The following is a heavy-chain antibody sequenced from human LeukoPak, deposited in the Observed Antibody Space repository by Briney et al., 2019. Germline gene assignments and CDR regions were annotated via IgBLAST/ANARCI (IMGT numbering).Heavy chain of an antibody. CDR3: ARVVIRYFDWLLSGGGYFDY. CDR2: ISAYNGNT. CDR1: GYTFTSYG. D-gene: IGHD3-9*01. Sequence: ASVKVSCKASGYTFTSYGISWVRQAPGQGLEWMGWISAYNGNTNYAQKLQGRVTMTTDTSTSTAYMELRSLRSDDTAVYYCARVVIRYFDWLLSGGGYFDYWGQGTLVTVSS. V-gene: IGHV1-18*01. J-gene: IGHJ4*02.